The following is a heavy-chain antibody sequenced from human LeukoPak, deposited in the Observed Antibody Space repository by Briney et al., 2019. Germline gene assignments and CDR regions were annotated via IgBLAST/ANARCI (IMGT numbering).Heavy chain of an antibody. CDR2: IYSIGST. Sequence: GGSLRLSLAASGFSVSSSFMSWVRQAPGKGLEWVSVIYSIGSTFYADSVKGRFTISRDNSKNTLYLNMNSLRNADTPVYYCARHRVYLGREDAFDIWGQGTMVTVSS. D-gene: IGHD2-8*01. CDR1: GFSVSSSF. J-gene: IGHJ3*02. CDR3: ARHRVYLGREDAFDI. V-gene: IGHV3-53*01.